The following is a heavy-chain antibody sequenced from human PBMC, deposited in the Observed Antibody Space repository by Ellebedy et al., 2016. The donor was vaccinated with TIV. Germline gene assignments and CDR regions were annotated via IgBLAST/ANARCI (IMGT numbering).Heavy chain of an antibody. CDR3: ARSFYYDSSGLTDY. D-gene: IGHD3-22*01. Sequence: GGSLRLSXAASGFTFSDYYMSWIRQAPGKGLEWVSYISSSGSTIYYADSVKGRFTISRDNAKNSLYLQMNSLRAEDTAVYYCARSFYYDSSGLTDYWGQGTLVTVSS. CDR2: ISSSGSTI. V-gene: IGHV3-11*01. J-gene: IGHJ4*02. CDR1: GFTFSDYY.